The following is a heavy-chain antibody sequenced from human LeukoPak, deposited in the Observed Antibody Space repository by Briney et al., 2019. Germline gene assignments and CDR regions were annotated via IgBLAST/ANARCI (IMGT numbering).Heavy chain of an antibody. J-gene: IGHJ5*02. CDR2: IYSGGST. V-gene: IGHV3-66*01. CDR3: ARSPRGYNYLWFDP. Sequence: GGSLRLSCAASGFTFSSYAMHWVRQAPGKGLEWVSVIYSGGSTYYAASVKGRFTISRDNSKNTLYLQMNSLRAEDTAVYYCARSPRGYNYLWFDPWGQGTLVTVSS. D-gene: IGHD5-18*01. CDR1: GFTFSSYA.